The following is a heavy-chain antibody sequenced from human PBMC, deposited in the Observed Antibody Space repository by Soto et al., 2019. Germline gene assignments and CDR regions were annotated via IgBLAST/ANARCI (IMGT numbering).Heavy chain of an antibody. V-gene: IGHV1-18*01. CDR2: ISNHNGKT. Sequence: QVQLVQSGAEVKKPGASVRVSCKASGYTFTTYGFTWVRQAPGQGLEWMGWISNHNGKTMYGQNFRDRVTMTTDTSTSTAYMKLKSIRSDDTAVYFCARGHGYLDSWGQGTLVAVSS. CDR3: ARGHGYLDS. CDR1: GYTFTTYG. J-gene: IGHJ4*02.